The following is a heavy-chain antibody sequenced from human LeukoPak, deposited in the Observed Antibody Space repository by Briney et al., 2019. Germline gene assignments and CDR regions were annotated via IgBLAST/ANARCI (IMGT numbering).Heavy chain of an antibody. V-gene: IGHV4-4*07. CDR2: IYTSEST. CDR1: DGSISAYS. J-gene: IGHJ5*02. Sequence: SETLSLTCTVSDGSISAYSWSWIRQPAGKGLEWIGRIYTSESTNYNPSLKSRVTMSLGTSKNQFSLRLNSATAADTAVYYCAREIDRSGRWFDPWGQGTLVTVSS. CDR3: AREIDRSGRWFDP. D-gene: IGHD3-16*02.